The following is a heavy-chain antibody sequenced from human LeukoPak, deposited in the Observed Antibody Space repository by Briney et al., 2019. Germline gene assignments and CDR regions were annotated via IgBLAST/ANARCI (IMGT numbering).Heavy chain of an antibody. CDR3: ARDWVAGTEVRDYYYYMDV. CDR1: GGSISSYY. Sequence: PSETLSLTCTVSGGSISSYYWSWIRQPAGKGLEWIGRIYTSGSTNYNPSLKSRVTMSVDTSQNQFSLKLSSVTAADTAVYYCARDWVAGTEVRDYYYYMDVWGKGTTVTVSS. V-gene: IGHV4-4*07. CDR2: IYTSGST. J-gene: IGHJ6*03. D-gene: IGHD6-19*01.